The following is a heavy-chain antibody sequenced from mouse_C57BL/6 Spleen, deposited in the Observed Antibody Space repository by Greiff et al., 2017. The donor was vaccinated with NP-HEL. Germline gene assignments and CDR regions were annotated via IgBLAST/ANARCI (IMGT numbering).Heavy chain of an antibody. V-gene: IGHV1-52*01. J-gene: IGHJ1*03. D-gene: IGHD2-4*01. CDR1: GYTFTSYW. CDR2: IDPSDSET. CDR3: ARWKGYYDYDVRYFDV. Sequence: QVQLQQPGAELVRPGSSVKLSCKASGYTFTSYWMHWVKQRPIQGLEWIGNIDPSDSETHYNQKFKDKATLTVDKSSSTAYMQLSSLTSEDSAVYYCARWKGYYDYDVRYFDVWGTGTTVTVSS.